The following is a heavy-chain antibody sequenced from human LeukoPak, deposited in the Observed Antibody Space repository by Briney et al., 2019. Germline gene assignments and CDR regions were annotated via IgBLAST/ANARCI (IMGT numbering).Heavy chain of an antibody. CDR2: ISAYNGNT. D-gene: IGHD1-26*01. CDR1: GYSFTSYG. Sequence: ASVKVSCKASGYSFTSYGISWVRQAPGPGTKWIGWISAYNGNTNYAQKLQGRVTMTTDTSTSTAYMELRSLRSDDTAVYYCAGARWELRHFDYWGQGTLVTVSS. V-gene: IGHV1-18*01. J-gene: IGHJ4*02. CDR3: AGARWELRHFDY.